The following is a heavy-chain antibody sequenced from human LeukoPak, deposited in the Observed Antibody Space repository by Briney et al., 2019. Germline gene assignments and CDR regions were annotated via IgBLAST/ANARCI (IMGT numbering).Heavy chain of an antibody. D-gene: IGHD3-22*01. J-gene: IGHJ4*02. CDR2: ILKDGSNK. V-gene: IGHV3-30*04. CDR3: ARATYYYDSSGYYSDY. CDR1: GFTFSSYA. Sequence: PGGSLRLSCAASGFTFSSYAMHWVRQAPGKGLEWVAVILKDGSNKYYADSVKGRFTISRDNSKNTLYLQMNSLRAEDTAIYYCARATYYYDSSGYYSDYWGQGTLVTVSS.